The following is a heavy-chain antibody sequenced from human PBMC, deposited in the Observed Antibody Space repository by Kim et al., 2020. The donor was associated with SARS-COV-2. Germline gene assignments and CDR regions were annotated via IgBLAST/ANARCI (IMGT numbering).Heavy chain of an antibody. Sequence: SQTLSLTCAISGDSVSSNSAAWNWIRQSPSRGLEWLGRTYYRSKWYNDYAVSVKSRITINPDTSKNQFSLQLNSVTPEDTAVYYCARTYIVVVPAAQRGFDYWGQGTLVTVSS. D-gene: IGHD2-2*01. CDR1: GDSVSSNSAA. J-gene: IGHJ4*02. V-gene: IGHV6-1*01. CDR2: TYYRSKWYN. CDR3: ARTYIVVVPAAQRGFDY.